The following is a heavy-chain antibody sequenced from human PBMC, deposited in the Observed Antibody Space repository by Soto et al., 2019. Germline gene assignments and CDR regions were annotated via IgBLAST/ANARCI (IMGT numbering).Heavy chain of an antibody. CDR2: IYYSGST. Sequence: SETLSLTCTVSGGSISSYYWSWIRQPPGKGLEWIGYIYYSGSTNYNPSLKSRVTISVDTSKNQFSLKLSSATAADTAVYYCARVYYGSGSYYRYYMDVWGKGTTVTVSS. CDR3: ARVYYGSGSYYRYYMDV. D-gene: IGHD3-10*01. V-gene: IGHV4-59*01. CDR1: GGSISSYY. J-gene: IGHJ6*03.